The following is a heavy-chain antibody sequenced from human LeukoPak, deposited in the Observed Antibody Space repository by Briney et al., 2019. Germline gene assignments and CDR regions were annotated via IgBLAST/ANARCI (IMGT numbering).Heavy chain of an antibody. J-gene: IGHJ4*02. CDR1: GGTFSSYA. D-gene: IGHD3-22*01. Sequence: ASVKVSCKASGGTFSSYAISWVRQAPGQGLEWMGGIIPIFGTANYAQKFQGRVTITADESTSTAYMELSSLRSEDTAAYYCARTTYDSSGYYLGDYWGQGTLVTVSS. V-gene: IGHV1-69*13. CDR3: ARTTYDSSGYYLGDY. CDR2: IIPIFGTA.